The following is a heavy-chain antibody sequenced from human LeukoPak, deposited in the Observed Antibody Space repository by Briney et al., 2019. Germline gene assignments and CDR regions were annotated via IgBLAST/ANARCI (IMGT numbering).Heavy chain of an antibody. D-gene: IGHD6-13*01. CDR2: ITPFNGNT. CDR1: GGTFSSYA. V-gene: IGHV1-45*03. J-gene: IGHJ4*02. CDR3: ASGDAAAGMGH. Sequence: ASVKVSCKASGGTFSSYAISWVRQAPRQALEWMGWITPFNGNTNYAQKFQDRVTITRDRSMSTAYMELSSLRSEDTAMYYCASGDAAAGMGHWGQGTQVTVSS.